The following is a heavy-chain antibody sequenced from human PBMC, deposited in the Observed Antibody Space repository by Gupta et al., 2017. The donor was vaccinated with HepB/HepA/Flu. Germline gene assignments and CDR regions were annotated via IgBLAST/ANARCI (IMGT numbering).Heavy chain of an antibody. CDR1: GFSFSNDW. J-gene: IGHJ5*02. CDR3: VRVDIS. Sequence: EVQLEESGGGLVQPGESLRLSCAASGFSFSNDWMNWVRQVSGKGLEWVANISPDGSLRRYVDAVKGRFIISRDNAKNSLYLQLSSLRVEDTAVYYCVRVDISWGQGTLVTVSP. CDR2: ISPDGSLR. D-gene: IGHD2-2*03. V-gene: IGHV3-7*01.